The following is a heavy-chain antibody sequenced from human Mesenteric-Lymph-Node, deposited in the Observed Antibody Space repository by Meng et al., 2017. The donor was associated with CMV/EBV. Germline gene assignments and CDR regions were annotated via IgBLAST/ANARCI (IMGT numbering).Heavy chain of an antibody. Sequence: SLKISCVASGFTFDDYAMHWVRQVPGKGLEWVAGISWNGVTKDYADSVKGRFTISRDNPKNTLYLQLNTLRAEDTSVYYCARELGMATISVACDFWGQGTLVTVSS. CDR1: GFTFDDYA. V-gene: IGHV3-9*01. J-gene: IGHJ4*02. CDR3: ARELGMATISVACDF. D-gene: IGHD5-24*01. CDR2: ISWNGVTK.